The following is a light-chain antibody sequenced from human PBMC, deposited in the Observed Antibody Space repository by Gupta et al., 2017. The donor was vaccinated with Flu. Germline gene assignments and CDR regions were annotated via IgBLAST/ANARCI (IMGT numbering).Light chain of an antibody. J-gene: IGKJ3*01. CDR1: QSLLHSNGYNY. CDR2: LGS. Sequence: DIVMTQSPLSLPVTPGEPASISCRSSQSLLHSNGYNYLDWYLQKPGQSPQLLIYLGSNRASGVPDRFSGSGSGTDFTLNISRVEAEDVGIYYCMQDLQTPFTFGPGTKVDIK. V-gene: IGKV2-28*01. CDR3: MQDLQTPFT.